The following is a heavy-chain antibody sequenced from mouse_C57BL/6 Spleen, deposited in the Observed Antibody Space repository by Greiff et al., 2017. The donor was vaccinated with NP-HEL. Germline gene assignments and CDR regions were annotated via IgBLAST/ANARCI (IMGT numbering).Heavy chain of an antibody. CDR1: GYTFTSYW. CDR3: ARRALRRCFDV. D-gene: IGHD1-1*01. J-gene: IGHJ1*01. CDR2: IDPPDSYT. V-gene: IGHV1-50*01. Sequence: QVQLQQPGAELVKPGASVKLSCKASGYTFTSYWMQWVKQRPGQGLEWIGEIDPPDSYTNYNQKFKGKATLTVDTSSSTAYMQLSSLTSEDSAVYYCARRALRRCFDVWGAGTTVTVSS.